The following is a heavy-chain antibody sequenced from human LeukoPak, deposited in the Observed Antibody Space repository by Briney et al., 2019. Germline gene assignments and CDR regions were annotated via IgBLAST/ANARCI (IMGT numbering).Heavy chain of an antibody. CDR1: GGSFSGYY. CDR2: INHSGST. D-gene: IGHD3-22*01. CDR3: ARQTSKKYYYDSSDYPRSNYFDY. Sequence: PSETLSLTCAVYGGSFSGYYWSWIRQPPGKGLEWIGEINHSGSTNYNPSLKSRVTISVDTSKNQFSLKLSSVTAADTAVYYCARQTSKKYYYDSSDYPRSNYFDYWGQGTLVTVSS. J-gene: IGHJ4*02. V-gene: IGHV4-34*01.